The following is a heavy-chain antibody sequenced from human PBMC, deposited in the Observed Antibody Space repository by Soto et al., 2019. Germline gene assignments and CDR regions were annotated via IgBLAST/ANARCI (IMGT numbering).Heavy chain of an antibody. CDR3: ARDLDPKRRGDYYYYGMDV. J-gene: IGHJ6*02. V-gene: IGHV4-31*03. CDR2: IYYSGST. D-gene: IGHD3-3*01. CDR1: GGSISSGGYY. Sequence: PSETLSLTCTVSGGSISSGGYYWSWIRQHPGKCLEWIGYIYYSGSTYYNPSLKSRVTISVDTSKNQFSLKLSSVTAADTAVYYCARDLDPKRRGDYYYYGMDVWGQGTTVTVYS.